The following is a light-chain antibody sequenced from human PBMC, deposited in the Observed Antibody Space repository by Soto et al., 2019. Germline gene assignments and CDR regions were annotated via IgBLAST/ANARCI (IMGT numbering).Light chain of an antibody. Sequence: QSVLTQPASVSGSPGQSITISCTGTSSDVGGYNYVSWYQLHPGKAPKLMVYEVSNRPSGVSNRFSGSKSGNTASLTISGLQDEQETDYSCSSYKSTTAYVFGTATKVTV. CDR3: SSYKSTTAYV. CDR2: EVS. J-gene: IGLJ1*01. CDR1: SSDVGGYNY. V-gene: IGLV2-14*01.